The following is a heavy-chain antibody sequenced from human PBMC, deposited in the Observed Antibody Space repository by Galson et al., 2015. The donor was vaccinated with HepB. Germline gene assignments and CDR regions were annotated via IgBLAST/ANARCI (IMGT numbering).Heavy chain of an antibody. Sequence: SVKVSCKASGYTFTSYAMNWVRQAPGQGLEWMGWINTNTGNPTYAQGFTGRFVFSLDTSVSTAYLQISSLKAEDTAVYYCARGGWRIHLVELSLFGWFDPWGQGTLVTVSS. CDR2: INTNTGNP. CDR3: ARGGWRIHLVELSLFGWFDP. CDR1: GYTFTSYA. D-gene: IGHD3-16*02. V-gene: IGHV7-4-1*02. J-gene: IGHJ5*02.